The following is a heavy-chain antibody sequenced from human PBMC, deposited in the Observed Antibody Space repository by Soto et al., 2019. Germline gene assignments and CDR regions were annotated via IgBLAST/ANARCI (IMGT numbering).Heavy chain of an antibody. CDR3: ARDLHDYGDWYFDL. Sequence: QLRLQESGSGLVKPSQTLSLTCAVSGGSISSGNDSWSWIRQPPGKGLEWIGYIFHSGSTYYNPSLKSRVTISVDRSKNQFSLRVRSVTDEDTAVSSCARDLHDYGDWYFDLWSRGTMVTVSS. D-gene: IGHD4-17*01. CDR2: IFHSGST. J-gene: IGHJ2*01. CDR1: GGSISSGNDS. V-gene: IGHV4-30-2*01.